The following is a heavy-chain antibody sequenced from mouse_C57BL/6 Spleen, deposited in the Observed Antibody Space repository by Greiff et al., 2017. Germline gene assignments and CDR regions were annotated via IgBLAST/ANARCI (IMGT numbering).Heavy chain of an antibody. CDR3: ASLSSHFAY. CDR2: ISDGGSYT. V-gene: IGHV5-4*03. CDR1: GFTFSSYA. J-gene: IGHJ3*01. D-gene: IGHD1-1*01. Sequence: EVMLVESGGGLVKPGGSLKLSCAASGFTFSSYAMSWVRQTPEKRLEWVATISDGGSYTYYPDNVKGRFTISRDNAKNNLYLQMSHLKSEDTAMYYCASLSSHFAYWGQGTLVTVSA.